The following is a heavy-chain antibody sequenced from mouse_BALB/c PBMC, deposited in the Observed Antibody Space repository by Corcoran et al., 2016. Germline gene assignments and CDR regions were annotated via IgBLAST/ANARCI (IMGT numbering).Heavy chain of an antibody. CDR1: GYTFTDYY. D-gene: IGHD2-4*01. CDR2: INPNNGGT. V-gene: IGHV1-26*01. CDR3: ARRGSEIYYDYEWFAY. J-gene: IGHJ3*01. Sequence: EVQLQQSGPELVKPGASVKMSCKASGYTFTDYYMKWVKQSHGKSLEWIGDINPNNGGTSYNQKFKGKATLTVDKSSSTAYMQLNGLTSEDSAVYYCARRGSEIYYDYEWFAYWGQGTLVTVSA.